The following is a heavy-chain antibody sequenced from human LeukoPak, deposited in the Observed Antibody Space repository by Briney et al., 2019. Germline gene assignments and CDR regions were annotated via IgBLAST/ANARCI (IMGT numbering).Heavy chain of an antibody. Sequence: PSETLSLTCAVYGGSFSGYYWSWIRQPPGKGLEWIGEINHSGSTNYNPSLKSRVTILVDTSKNQFSLKLSSVTAADTAVYYCARGYRWLQFLRSAFDYWGQGTLVTVSS. CDR3: ARGYRWLQFLRSAFDY. J-gene: IGHJ4*02. D-gene: IGHD5-24*01. CDR1: GGSFSGYY. V-gene: IGHV4-34*01. CDR2: INHSGST.